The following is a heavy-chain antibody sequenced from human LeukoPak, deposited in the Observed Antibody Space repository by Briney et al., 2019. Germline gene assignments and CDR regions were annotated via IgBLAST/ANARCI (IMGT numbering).Heavy chain of an antibody. CDR1: GFTFSRNW. CDR2: ITTSDGGT. J-gene: IGHJ4*02. CDR3: TKGFRYFDS. Sequence: GGSLRLSCAASGFTFSRNWMSWVRLAPGRGLEWVSTITTSDGGTYYADSVRGRFTISRDNSKKTVYLQMSSLRAEDTAIYYCTKGFRYFDSWGPGTLVTVSS. V-gene: IGHV3-23*01. D-gene: IGHD3-10*01.